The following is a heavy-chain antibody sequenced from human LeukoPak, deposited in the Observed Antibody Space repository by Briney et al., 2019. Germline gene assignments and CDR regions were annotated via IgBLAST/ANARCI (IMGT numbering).Heavy chain of an antibody. Sequence: PSETLSLTCTVSGGSISSYYWSWIRQPAGKGLEWIRRIYTSGSTNYNPSLKSRVTMSVDTSKNQFSLKLSSVTAADTAVYYCARESSGYDPEYYFDYWGQGTLVTVSS. J-gene: IGHJ4*02. CDR2: IYTSGST. CDR1: GGSISSYY. CDR3: ARESSGYDPEYYFDY. V-gene: IGHV4-4*07. D-gene: IGHD5-12*01.